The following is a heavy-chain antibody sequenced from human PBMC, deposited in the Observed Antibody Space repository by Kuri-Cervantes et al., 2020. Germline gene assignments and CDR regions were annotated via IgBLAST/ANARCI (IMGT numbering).Heavy chain of an antibody. D-gene: IGHD3-10*01. Sequence: GGSLRLSCAASGFTFDDYAMHWVRQAPGKGLEWVAVISYDGSNKYYADSVKGRFTISRDNSKNTLYLQMNSLRAEDTAIYYCAKSYYDSGDYVRFSDSWGLGTLVTVSS. CDR1: GFTFDDYA. J-gene: IGHJ4*02. CDR3: AKSYYDSGDYVRFSDS. CDR2: ISYDGSNK. V-gene: IGHV3-30*07.